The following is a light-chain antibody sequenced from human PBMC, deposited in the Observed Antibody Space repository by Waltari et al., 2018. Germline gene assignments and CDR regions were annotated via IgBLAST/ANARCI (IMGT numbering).Light chain of an antibody. J-gene: IGKJ4*01. CDR3: QQRSNWPLT. CDR2: DAA. Sequence: EIVLTQSPATLSLSPGERATLSCRASQNLSSYFAWYQQKPGQPPRLLIYDAANRAAGIPARFRGTGSGTDFTLTISSLEPEDFVVYYCQQRSNWPLTFGGGTKVEI. V-gene: IGKV3-11*01. CDR1: QNLSSY.